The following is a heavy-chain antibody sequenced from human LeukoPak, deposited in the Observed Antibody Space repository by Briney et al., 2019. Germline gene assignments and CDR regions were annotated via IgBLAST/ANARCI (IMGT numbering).Heavy chain of an antibody. CDR2: IKQDGSEK. J-gene: IGHJ3*02. V-gene: IGHV3-7*01. CDR3: AREMYYYDRVGDAFDI. Sequence: GGSLRLSCAASGFTFSSYWMSWVRQAPGKGLEWVANIKQDGSEKYYVDSVKGRFTISRDNAKNSLYLQMNSLRAEDTAVYYCAREMYYYDRVGDAFDIWGQGTMVTVSS. CDR1: GFTFSSYW. D-gene: IGHD3-22*01.